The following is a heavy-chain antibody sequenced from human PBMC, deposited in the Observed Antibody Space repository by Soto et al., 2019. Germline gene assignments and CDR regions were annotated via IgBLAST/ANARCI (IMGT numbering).Heavy chain of an antibody. CDR2: INYSGST. D-gene: IGHD5-18*01. V-gene: IGHV4-31*03. CDR3: ARRTGLSYTYGIDD. CDR1: GASVDSAGYF. Sequence: PSETLSLTCTVSGASVDSAGYFWTWIRQRPGKGLEWIGHINYSGSTDHTPSLRSRLMVSIDTSKNQFSLKLSSVTAADTAIYYCARRTGLSYTYGIDDWGQGTLVTVSS. J-gene: IGHJ1*01.